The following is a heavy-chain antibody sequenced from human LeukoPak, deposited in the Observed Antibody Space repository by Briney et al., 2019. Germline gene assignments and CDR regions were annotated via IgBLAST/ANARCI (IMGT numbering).Heavy chain of an antibody. CDR1: GYTFTGYY. CDR2: INPNSGGT. V-gene: IGHV1-2*02. J-gene: IGHJ4*02. Sequence: ASVKVSCKASGYTFTGYYMHWVRQAPGQGLEWMGWINPNSGGTNYAQKFQGRVTMTRDTSISTAYMELSRLRSDDTAVYYCARGRIAAAGGFDYWGLGTLVTVSS. CDR3: ARGRIAAAGGFDY. D-gene: IGHD6-13*01.